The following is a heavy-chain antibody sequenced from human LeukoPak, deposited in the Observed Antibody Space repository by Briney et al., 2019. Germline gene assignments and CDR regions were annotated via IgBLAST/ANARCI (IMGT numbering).Heavy chain of an antibody. J-gene: IGHJ6*02. CDR3: ARGYSSGRDSDMDV. CDR2: INPNSGGT. Sequence: ASVKVSCKASGYTFTGYYMHWVRQAPGQGLEWMGWINPNSGGTNYAQKFQGRVTMTRDTSISTAYMELNRLRSDDTAVYYCARGYSSGRDSDMDVWGQGTTVTVSS. CDR1: GYTFTGYY. V-gene: IGHV1-2*02. D-gene: IGHD6-19*01.